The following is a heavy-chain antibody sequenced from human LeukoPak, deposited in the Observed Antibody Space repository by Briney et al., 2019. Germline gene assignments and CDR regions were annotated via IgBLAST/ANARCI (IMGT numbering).Heavy chain of an antibody. CDR1: GYTFTGYY. J-gene: IGHJ4*02. Sequence: ASVKVSCKASGYTFTGYYMHWVRQAPGQGLEWMGLINPTGGSTGYAQKFQGRVTITADKSTSTAYMELSSLRSEDTAVYYCARAAPGNSGDYWGQGTLVTVSS. V-gene: IGHV1-46*01. D-gene: IGHD4-23*01. CDR2: INPTGGST. CDR3: ARAAPGNSGDY.